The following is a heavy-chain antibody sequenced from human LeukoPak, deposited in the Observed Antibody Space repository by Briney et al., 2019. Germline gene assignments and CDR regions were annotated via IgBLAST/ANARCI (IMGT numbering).Heavy chain of an antibody. J-gene: IGHJ5*02. Sequence: SEXXSLTCSVSGGSISSYYWSWVRQTPGKGLEWIGYMYYSGSTKYKASLTRGGKISVDTCKNQFSQKQSSVTASDTAVYYCARGYDFCSGYPFDPWGQGTLVTVSS. V-gene: IGHV4-59*01. D-gene: IGHD3-3*01. CDR2: MYYSGST. CDR1: GGSISSYY. CDR3: ARGYDFCSGYPFDP.